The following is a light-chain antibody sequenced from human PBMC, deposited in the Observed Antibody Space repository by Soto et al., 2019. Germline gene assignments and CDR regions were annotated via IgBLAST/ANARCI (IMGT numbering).Light chain of an antibody. CDR2: AAS. V-gene: IGKV1-12*01. CDR1: QDISRW. CDR3: QQANSFPYT. Sequence: DIQVTQSPSSVSASVGDRVTITCRASQDISRWLAWYQQKPGKAPNLLIYAASSLQSGVPSRFSGSGSGTDFTLNISSLQPEDFATYYCQQANSFPYTFGQGTKLEIK. J-gene: IGKJ2*01.